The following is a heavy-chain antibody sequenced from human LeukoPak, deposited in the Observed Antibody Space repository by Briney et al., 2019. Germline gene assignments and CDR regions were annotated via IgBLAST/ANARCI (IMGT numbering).Heavy chain of an antibody. D-gene: IGHD3-22*01. CDR3: AKGRPDYYYDSSGYYPHFVG. V-gene: IGHV3-23*01. CDR2: ISGSGGST. CDR1: GFIFSNYA. Sequence: RPGGSLRLSCAAAGFIFSNYAMSWVRQAPGKGLEWVSSISGSGGSTYYADSVKGRFTISRDNSKNTLYLQMNSLRAEDTAVYYCAKGRPDYYYDSSGYYPHFVGWGQGTLVTVSS. J-gene: IGHJ4*02.